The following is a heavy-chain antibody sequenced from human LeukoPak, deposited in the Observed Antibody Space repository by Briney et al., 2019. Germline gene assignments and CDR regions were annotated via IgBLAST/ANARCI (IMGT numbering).Heavy chain of an antibody. J-gene: IGHJ4*02. CDR3: ASTLRFLPYRRFDY. Sequence: PSETLSLTCSVSGGSIISSNYYWGWIRQPPGKGLEWIGNIYQSGSGSSYYNPSLKRRVTISGDTSKDQFFLRLSSVTAADTAVYYCASTLRFLPYRRFDYWGQGTLVTVPS. D-gene: IGHD3-3*01. CDR2: IYQSGSGSS. CDR1: GGSIISSNYY. V-gene: IGHV4-39*01.